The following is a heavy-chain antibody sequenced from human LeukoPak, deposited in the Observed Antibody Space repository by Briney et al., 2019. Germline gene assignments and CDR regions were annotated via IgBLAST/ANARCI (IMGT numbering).Heavy chain of an antibody. CDR1: SGSIGSFY. J-gene: IGHJ4*02. Sequence: PSETLSLTCTISSGSIGSFYWSWIRQPPGKGLEWIGYINFSENIKSNSALESRVTISMDTSKNQFSLKPNSVTAADTAVYYCTRVGFADPFEHWGQGTLVTVSS. CDR3: TRVGFADPFEH. D-gene: IGHD3-10*01. CDR2: INFSENI. V-gene: IGHV4-59*08.